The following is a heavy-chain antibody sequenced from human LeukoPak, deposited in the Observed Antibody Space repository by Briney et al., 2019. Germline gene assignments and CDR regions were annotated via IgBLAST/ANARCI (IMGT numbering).Heavy chain of an antibody. Sequence: GGSLRLSCAASGFTFNNYGMHWVRQAPGKGLEWVAVISYDGRNILYPDSVKGRFTISRDISTDTLWLQMDSLRTEDTAVYYCAKGPLRGTAAAIDYWGQGTLVTVSS. CDR3: AKGPLRGTAAAIDY. J-gene: IGHJ4*02. CDR2: ISYDGRNI. V-gene: IGHV3-30*18. D-gene: IGHD2-2*01. CDR1: GFTFNNYG.